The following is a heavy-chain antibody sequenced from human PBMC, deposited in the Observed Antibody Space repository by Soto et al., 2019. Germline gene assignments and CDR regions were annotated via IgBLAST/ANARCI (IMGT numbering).Heavy chain of an antibody. CDR1: GGSITTFY. Sequence: PSETLALTCSVSGGSITTFYWSWIRQPPGKGLEWVGHIYDSGSTNYNPSLKSRVTISVDTSKNQFSLKLSSVTAADTAVYYCARGRSCIGSTCYDDYNWFCPWGQGTLVTVSS. J-gene: IGHJ5*02. CDR3: ARGRSCIGSTCYDDYNWFCP. V-gene: IGHV4-59*01. D-gene: IGHD2-2*01. CDR2: IYDSGST.